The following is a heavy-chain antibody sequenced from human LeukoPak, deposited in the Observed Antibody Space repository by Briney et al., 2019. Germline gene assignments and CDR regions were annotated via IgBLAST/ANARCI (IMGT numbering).Heavy chain of an antibody. Sequence: SETLSLTCTVSDDSISDYYRGWIRQPPGKGLEWIGYFHNSETSTYNPSLKSRVTISADTSKNQFSLKLNSLTTADTAVYYCTRGAGWLIDYWGQGILVTVSS. V-gene: IGHV4-59*01. CDR1: DDSISDYY. J-gene: IGHJ4*02. D-gene: IGHD3-16*01. CDR3: TRGAGWLIDY. CDR2: FHNSETS.